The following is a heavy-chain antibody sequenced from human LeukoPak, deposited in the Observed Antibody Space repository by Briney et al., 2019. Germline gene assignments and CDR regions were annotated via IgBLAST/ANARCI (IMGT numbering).Heavy chain of an antibody. V-gene: IGHV4-38-2*01. D-gene: IGHD1-26*01. CDR1: TDSISSDYS. CDR2: LYHSGTI. CDR3: ASLFIVGGAVDN. Sequence: SETLSLTCVVSTDSISSDYSWGWLRQPPGKGLEWIGSLYHSGTIYYNPSLRSRVTISLDMSKNQFSLNLSSVTAADTAVYYCASLFIVGGAVDNWGQGTLVTVSS. J-gene: IGHJ4*02.